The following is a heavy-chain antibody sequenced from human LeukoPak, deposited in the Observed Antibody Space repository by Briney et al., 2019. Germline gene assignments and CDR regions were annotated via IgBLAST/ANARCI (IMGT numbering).Heavy chain of an antibody. CDR3: ARDLLLWFGELLTTPSDAFDI. D-gene: IGHD3-10*01. Sequence: GGSLRLSCAASGFTFSSYGMHWVRQAPGKGXXXXXXXXXXXXXKYYADSVKGRFTISRDNSKNTLYLQMNSLRAEDTAVYYCARDLLLWFGELLTTPSDAFDIWGQGTMVTVSS. J-gene: IGHJ3*02. CDR1: GFTFSSYG. CDR2: XXXXXXXK. V-gene: IGHV3-33*01.